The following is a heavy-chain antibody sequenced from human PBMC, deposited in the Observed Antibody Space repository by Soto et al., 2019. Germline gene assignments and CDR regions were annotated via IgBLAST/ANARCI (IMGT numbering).Heavy chain of an antibody. CDR2: INSDGSST. J-gene: IGHJ4*02. CDR1: EVTFSSDG. V-gene: IGHV3-74*01. CDR3: TRWFTYRNFDYFDY. D-gene: IGHD3-10*01. Sequence: GSQRLPCAAAEVTFSSDGMRCILQGQGKGLVWVSRINSDGSSTTYADSVKGRFTISRDNAKDTLYLQMNSLRAEDTAVYYCTRWFTYRNFDYFDYWGPGTQVTVSS.